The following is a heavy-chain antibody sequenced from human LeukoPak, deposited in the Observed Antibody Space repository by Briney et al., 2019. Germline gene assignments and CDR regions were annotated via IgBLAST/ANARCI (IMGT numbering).Heavy chain of an antibody. CDR2: IYYSGST. CDR1: GGSISSYY. D-gene: IGHD3-9*01. V-gene: IGHV4-59*01. J-gene: IGHJ3*02. CDR3: ARITSYYRRNDAFDI. Sequence: KTSETLSLTCTVSGGSISSYYWSWIRQPPGKGLEWIGYIYYSGSTNYNPSLKSRVTISVDTSKNQFSLKLSSVTAADTAVYYCARITSYYRRNDAFDIWGQGTMVTVSS.